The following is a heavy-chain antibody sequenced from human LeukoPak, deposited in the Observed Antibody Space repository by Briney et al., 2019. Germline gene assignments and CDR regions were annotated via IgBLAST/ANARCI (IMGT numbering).Heavy chain of an antibody. CDR3: ARDSQEWELLDI. V-gene: IGHV4-61*02. J-gene: IGHJ3*02. CDR2: IYTSGST. Sequence: SETLSLTCTVSGGSISSGSYYWSWIRQPAGKGLEWIGRIYTSGSTNYNPSLKSRVTISVDTSKNQFSLKLSSVAAADTAVYYCARDSQEWELLDIWGQGTMVTVSS. CDR1: GGSISSGSYY. D-gene: IGHD1-26*01.